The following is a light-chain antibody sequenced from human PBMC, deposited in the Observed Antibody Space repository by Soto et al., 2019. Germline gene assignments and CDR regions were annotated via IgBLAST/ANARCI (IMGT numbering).Light chain of an antibody. V-gene: IGLV2-23*02. J-gene: IGLJ1*01. CDR1: SSDFGNYNL. CDR2: EVN. CDR3: CSFTSSNTHV. Sequence: QSALTQPASVSGSPGQSITISCTGTSSDFGNYNLVSWYQQHPGKVPKLILFEVNKRPSGVSGRFSGSKSGNTASLTISGFQAEDEADYYCCSFTSSNTHVFGTGTKLTVL.